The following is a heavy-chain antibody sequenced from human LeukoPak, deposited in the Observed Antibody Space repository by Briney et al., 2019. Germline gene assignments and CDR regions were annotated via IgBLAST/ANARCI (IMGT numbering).Heavy chain of an antibody. CDR1: GGSFSGYY. J-gene: IGHJ3*02. Sequence: PSEALSLTCAVYGGSFSGYYWSWIRQPPGKGLEWIGEINHSGSTNYNPSLKSRVTISVDTSKNQVSLNLISVTAADTAVYFCTRELSSSPIDTWGQGTMVTVSS. D-gene: IGHD6-13*01. V-gene: IGHV4-34*01. CDR3: TRELSSSPIDT. CDR2: INHSGST.